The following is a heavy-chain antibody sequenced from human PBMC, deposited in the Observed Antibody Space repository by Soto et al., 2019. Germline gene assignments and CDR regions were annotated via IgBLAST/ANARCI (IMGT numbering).Heavy chain of an antibody. CDR2: INPNSGGT. D-gene: IGHD2-15*01. Sequence: GXSVKVCCKASGYTFTGYYIDLVRQAPGQGLEWMGWINPNSGGTKYPQKFQGRVTMTRDTSIRTVYMSLTGLKSDDTAVYFCARDLENGGGSAGFDYWGQGTLVTVSS. CDR1: GYTFTGYY. J-gene: IGHJ4*02. V-gene: IGHV1-2*02. CDR3: ARDLENGGGSAGFDY.